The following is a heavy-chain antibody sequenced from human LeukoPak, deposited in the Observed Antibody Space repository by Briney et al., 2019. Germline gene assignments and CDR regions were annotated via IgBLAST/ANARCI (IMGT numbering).Heavy chain of an antibody. CDR2: IIPIFGTA. J-gene: IGHJ6*03. CDR1: GGTFSSYA. CDR3: ATPLGGLYSGYERGYYYYYYMDV. D-gene: IGHD5-12*01. Sequence: SVKVSCKASGGTFSSYAISWVRQAPGQGLEWMGGIIPIFGTANYAQKFQGRVTITADESTSTAYMELSSLRSEDTAVYYCATPLGGLYSGYERGYYYYYYMDVWGKGITVTISS. V-gene: IGHV1-69*13.